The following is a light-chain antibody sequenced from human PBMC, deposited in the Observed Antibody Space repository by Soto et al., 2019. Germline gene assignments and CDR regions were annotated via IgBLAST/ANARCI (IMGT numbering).Light chain of an antibody. CDR1: QSVSSN. J-gene: IGKJ5*01. Sequence: ERVMTQSPATLSVSPGERATLSCRASQSVSSNLAWYQQKPGQAPRLLIYGASTRATGIPARFRGSGSGTEFTLTISSLQSEDFAVYYCQQYNNWPRAFGQGTRLEIK. CDR3: QQYNNWPRA. V-gene: IGKV3-15*01. CDR2: GAS.